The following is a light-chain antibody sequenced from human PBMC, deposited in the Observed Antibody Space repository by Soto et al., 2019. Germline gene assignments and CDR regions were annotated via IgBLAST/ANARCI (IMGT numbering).Light chain of an antibody. Sequence: QSALTQSASVSGSLGQSITISCTGTTSDIGAYDYVSWYQQYPGIAPKLMIYEVSNRPSGVSNRFSGSKSGNTASLTISGLQAEDEADYYCCSYAGTSSVVFGGGTKVTVL. J-gene: IGLJ2*01. CDR1: TSDIGAYDY. CDR3: CSYAGTSSVV. CDR2: EVS. V-gene: IGLV2-14*01.